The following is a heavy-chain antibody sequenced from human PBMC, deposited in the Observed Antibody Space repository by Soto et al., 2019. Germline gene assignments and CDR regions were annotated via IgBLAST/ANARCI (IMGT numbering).Heavy chain of an antibody. V-gene: IGHV4-31*03. CDR2: IYYSGST. Sequence: SETLSLTCTVSGGSISSGGYYWSWIRQHPGKGLEWIGYIYYSGSTYYNPSLKSRVTISVDTSKNQFSLKLSSVTAADTAVYYCARDLSGSGSYYKGDYGMDVWGQGTTVTLSS. CDR3: ARDLSGSGSYYKGDYGMDV. D-gene: IGHD3-10*01. J-gene: IGHJ6*02. CDR1: GGSISSGGYY.